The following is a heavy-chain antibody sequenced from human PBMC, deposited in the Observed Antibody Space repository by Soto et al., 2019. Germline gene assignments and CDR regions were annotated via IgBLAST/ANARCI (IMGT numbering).Heavy chain of an antibody. Sequence: QVQLVQSGAEVKKPGSSVKVSCKASGGTFSSYAISWVRQAPGQGLEWMGGIIPIFGTANYAQKLQGRVTITADESTSTAYMELSSLRSEDTAVYYCARASDSRGYTGNHWYFDLWGRGTLVTVSS. V-gene: IGHV1-69*12. CDR1: GGTFSSYA. CDR2: IIPIFGTA. J-gene: IGHJ2*01. D-gene: IGHD3-22*01. CDR3: ARASDSRGYTGNHWYFDL.